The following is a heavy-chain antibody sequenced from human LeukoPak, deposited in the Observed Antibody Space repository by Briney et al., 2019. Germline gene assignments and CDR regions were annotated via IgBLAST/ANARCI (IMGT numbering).Heavy chain of an antibody. D-gene: IGHD4-17*01. J-gene: IGHJ6*02. CDR3: ATDYGDYNYYYYGMDV. Sequence: GASLRLSCAASGFTFSSYAMSWVRQAPGKGLEWVSAISGSGGSTYYADSVKGRFTISRDNSKNTLYLQMNSLRAEDTAVYYCATDYGDYNYYYYGMDVWGQGTTVTVSS. V-gene: IGHV3-23*01. CDR2: ISGSGGST. CDR1: GFTFSSYA.